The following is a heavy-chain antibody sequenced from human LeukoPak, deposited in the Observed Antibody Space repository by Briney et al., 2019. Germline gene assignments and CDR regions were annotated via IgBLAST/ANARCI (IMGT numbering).Heavy chain of an antibody. J-gene: IGHJ5*02. Sequence: SETLSLTCTVSGGSISSYYWSWIRQPPGKGLEWIGYIYYSGSTNYNPSLKSRVTISVDTSENQFSLKLSSVTAADTAVYYCARNDPRGYCSSTSCYRIFDPWGQGTLVTVSS. D-gene: IGHD2-2*02. CDR3: ARNDPRGYCSSTSCYRIFDP. CDR1: GGSISSYY. CDR2: IYYSGST. V-gene: IGHV4-59*01.